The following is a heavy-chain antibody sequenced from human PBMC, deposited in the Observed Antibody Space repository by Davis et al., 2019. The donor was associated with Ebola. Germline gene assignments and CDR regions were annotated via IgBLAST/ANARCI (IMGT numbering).Heavy chain of an antibody. Sequence: GESLKISCAASGFTFSSYSMNWVRQAPGKGLEWVSSISSSSSYIYYADSVKGRFTISRDNAKNSLYLQMNSLRAEDTAVYYCARDRVAARRQNFDYWGQGTLVTVSS. J-gene: IGHJ4*02. V-gene: IGHV3-21*01. D-gene: IGHD6-6*01. CDR3: ARDRVAARRQNFDY. CDR1: GFTFSSYS. CDR2: ISSSSSYI.